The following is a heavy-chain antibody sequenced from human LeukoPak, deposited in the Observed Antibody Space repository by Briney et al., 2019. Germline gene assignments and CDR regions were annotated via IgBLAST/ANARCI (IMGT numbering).Heavy chain of an antibody. J-gene: IGHJ4*02. CDR1: GFTFSSYG. D-gene: IGHD3-10*01. V-gene: IGHV3-21*01. CDR2: ITSSSNYI. Sequence: KSGGSLRLSCAASGFTFSSYGMSWVRQAPGKGLEWVSSITSSSNYIYYADSMKGRFTISRDNAKNSLYLQINSLRAEDTAVYYCATDKLGGSGSSDYWGQGTLVTVSS. CDR3: ATDKLGGSGSSDY.